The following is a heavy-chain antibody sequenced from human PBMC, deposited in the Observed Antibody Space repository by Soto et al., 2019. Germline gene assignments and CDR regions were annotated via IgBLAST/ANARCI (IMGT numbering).Heavy chain of an antibody. CDR1: GFTFSSYW. Sequence: GGSLRLSCAASGFTFSSYWIHWVRQAPGKGLVWVSNINGDGSRTNYADSVKGRFTISRDNAKNTLYLQMHSLRAEDTAVYYCARDHWGPGEGAGDYWGQGTLVTVSS. D-gene: IGHD7-27*01. CDR2: INGDGSRT. J-gene: IGHJ4*02. V-gene: IGHV3-74*01. CDR3: ARDHWGPGEGAGDY.